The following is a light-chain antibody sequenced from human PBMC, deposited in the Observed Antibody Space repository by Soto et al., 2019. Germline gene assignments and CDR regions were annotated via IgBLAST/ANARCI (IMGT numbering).Light chain of an antibody. Sequence: DIVMTQSPDSLAVSLGERATINCKSSQSVLYSSNNKNYLAWYQQRPGQPPKLLIYWASTRESGVPDRFSGSGSGTDFTLTTTSLQAEDVAVYHCQQYASTPPTLGQGTKLQIK. CDR3: QQYASTPPT. CDR2: WAS. V-gene: IGKV4-1*01. J-gene: IGKJ2*01. CDR1: QSVLYSSNNKNY.